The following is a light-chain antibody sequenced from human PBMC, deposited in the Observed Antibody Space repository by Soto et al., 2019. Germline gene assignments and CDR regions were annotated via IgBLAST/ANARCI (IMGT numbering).Light chain of an antibody. J-gene: IGKJ1*01. CDR3: QNYHRAPRT. V-gene: IGKV1-27*01. CDR1: QGISTF. Sequence: DIQMTQSPSSLSAPVGDRVTITCRASQGISTFLAWYQQKPGQVPKLLIYATSTLHSGVPSRFSGSGSGTDFTLTIDSLQPEDVATYYCQNYHRAPRTFGQGTKVEIK. CDR2: ATS.